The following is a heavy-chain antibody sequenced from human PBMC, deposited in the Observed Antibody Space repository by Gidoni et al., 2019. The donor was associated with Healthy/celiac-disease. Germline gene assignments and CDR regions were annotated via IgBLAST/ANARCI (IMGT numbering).Heavy chain of an antibody. CDR3: ASGLRAAAGKGVDAFDI. J-gene: IGHJ3*02. D-gene: IGHD6-13*01. V-gene: IGHV4-39*01. CDR2: IYYSGST. Sequence: QLQLQESGPGLVKPSETLSLTCTVSGCSISSSSYYWGWIRQPPGKGLEWIGSIYYSGSTYYNPSLKSRVTISVDTSKNQFSLKLSSVTAADTAVYYCASGLRAAAGKGVDAFDIWGQGTMVTVSS. CDR1: GCSISSSSYY.